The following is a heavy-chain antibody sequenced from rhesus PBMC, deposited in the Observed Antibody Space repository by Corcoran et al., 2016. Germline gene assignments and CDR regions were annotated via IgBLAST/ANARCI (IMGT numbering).Heavy chain of an antibody. CDR2: ISYSGST. CDR3: ARDWERQPFDY. Sequence: QVQLQESGPGLVKPSETLSLTCAVSGYSISSGYGWSWIRQPPGKGLEWIGYISYSGSTSYNPSLMSRVTISRDTSKNQFSLKLSSVTTADTAVYYCARDWERQPFDYWGQCALVTVSS. J-gene: IGHJ4*01. V-gene: IGHV4-122*02. CDR1: GYSISSGYG. D-gene: IGHD6-25*01.